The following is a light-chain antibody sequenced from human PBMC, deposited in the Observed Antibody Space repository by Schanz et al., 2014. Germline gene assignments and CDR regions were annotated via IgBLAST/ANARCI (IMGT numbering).Light chain of an antibody. CDR3: CSYVSSSAVL. V-gene: IGLV2-14*01. J-gene: IGLJ2*01. Sequence: QSALTQPASVSRSPGQSITISCTGSSSDVGGYNYVSWYQQHPGKAPKLMIYDVTSRPSGVSNRFSGSKSGNTASLTISGLQAEDEADYYCCSYVSSSAVLFGGGTKLTVL. CDR2: DVT. CDR1: SSDVGGYNY.